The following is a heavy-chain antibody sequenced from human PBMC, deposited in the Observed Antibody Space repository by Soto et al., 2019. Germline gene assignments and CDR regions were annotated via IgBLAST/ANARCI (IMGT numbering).Heavy chain of an antibody. CDR1: GYTFTSYG. J-gene: IGHJ6*03. D-gene: IGHD3-3*01. V-gene: IGHV1-69*04. CDR2: IIPILGIA. Sequence: GASVKVSCKASGYTFTSYGISWVRQAPGQGLEWMGRIIPILGIANYAQKFQGRVTITADKSTSTAYMELSSLRSEDTAVYYCAGSTKLRPRNRYYYYMDVWGKGTPVTVSS. CDR3: AGSTKLRPRNRYYYYMDV.